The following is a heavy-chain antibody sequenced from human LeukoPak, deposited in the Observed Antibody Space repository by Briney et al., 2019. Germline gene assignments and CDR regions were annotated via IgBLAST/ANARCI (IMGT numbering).Heavy chain of an antibody. D-gene: IGHD3-22*01. J-gene: IGHJ4*02. V-gene: IGHV3-21*01. CDR1: GFTFSSYS. CDR2: ISSSSSYI. CDR3: AKDRDYYDSSGLDY. Sequence: PGGSLRLSCAASGFTFSSYSMNWVRQAPGKGLEWVSSISSSSSYIYYADSVKGRFTISRGNAKNSLYLQMNSLRAEDTAVYYCAKDRDYYDSSGLDYWGQGTLVTVSS.